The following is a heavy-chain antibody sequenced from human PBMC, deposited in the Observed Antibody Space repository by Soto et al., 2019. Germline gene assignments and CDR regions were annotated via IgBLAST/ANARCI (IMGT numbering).Heavy chain of an antibody. CDR1: GFTFNNYA. J-gene: IGHJ6*02. V-gene: IGHV3-23*01. CDR2: ISGGGST. CDR3: AKPLYGNYYYGMDV. D-gene: IGHD3-16*01. Sequence: EVQLLESGGGLVQPGGSLRLSCAASGFTFNNYAMSWVRQAPGTGLEWVSGISGGGSTYYADSVKGRFTTSRDNSRSTLYLQMNSLRAEDAAVYYCAKPLYGNYYYGMDVWGQGTTVTVSS.